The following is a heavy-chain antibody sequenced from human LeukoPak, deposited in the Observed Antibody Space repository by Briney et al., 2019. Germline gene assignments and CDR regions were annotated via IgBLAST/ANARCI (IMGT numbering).Heavy chain of an antibody. Sequence: GESLTLSCAASGFTFNDYYMSWISQPPGKGLEWLGNISQYECEKYYLESVRERITNSKDNAKNSLYLQMCSLRAEDTAVYCCVRDYIWRTYNPDYWVQGTLATVSS. CDR3: VRDYIWRTYNPDY. V-gene: IGHV3-7*01. J-gene: IGHJ4*02. CDR2: ISQYECEK. D-gene: IGHD3-16*01. CDR1: GFTFNDYY.